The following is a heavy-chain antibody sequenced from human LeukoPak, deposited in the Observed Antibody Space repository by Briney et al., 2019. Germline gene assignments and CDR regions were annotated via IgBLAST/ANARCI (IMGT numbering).Heavy chain of an antibody. CDR2: ISGSGGTT. CDR3: AKDPGRVTATRAEYFQH. CDR1: GFTFASCA. V-gene: IGHV3-23*01. Sequence: PGGSLRLSCAASGFTFASCAMNWVRQASGKGLEWVSVISGSGGTTYYADSVKGRFTISRDNSKDTLYLQMNSLRAEDTALYYCAKDPGRVTATRAEYFQHWGQGTLVTVSS. J-gene: IGHJ1*01. D-gene: IGHD2-21*02.